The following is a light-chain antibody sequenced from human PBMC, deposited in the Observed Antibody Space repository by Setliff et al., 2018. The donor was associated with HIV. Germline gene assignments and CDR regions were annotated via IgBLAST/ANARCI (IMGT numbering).Light chain of an antibody. CDR3: QAWDSKSALYV. CDR2: QDN. CDR1: KLGDKY. J-gene: IGLJ1*01. Sequence: ELTQPPSVSVSPGQTANITCSGEKLGDKYVCWYQQRPGQSPVLVIYQDNKRPSSDIPKRFSGSHSGTTASLTISGTQAMDEADYYCQAWDSKSALYVFGTGTRSPS. V-gene: IGLV3-1*01.